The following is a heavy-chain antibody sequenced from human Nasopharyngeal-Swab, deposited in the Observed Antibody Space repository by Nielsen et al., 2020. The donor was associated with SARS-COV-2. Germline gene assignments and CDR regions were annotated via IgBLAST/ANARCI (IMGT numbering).Heavy chain of an antibody. CDR3: ARDGLDYDFWSAYCMDV. D-gene: IGHD3-3*01. J-gene: IGHJ6*02. Sequence: GESLKISCAASGFTFSSYAMRWVRQAPGKGLEWVSSISSSSSYIYYADSVKGRFTISRDNAKNSLYLQMNSLRAEDTAVYYCARDGLDYDFWSAYCMDVWGQGTTVTVSS. CDR1: GFTFSSYA. CDR2: ISSSSSYI. V-gene: IGHV3-21*01.